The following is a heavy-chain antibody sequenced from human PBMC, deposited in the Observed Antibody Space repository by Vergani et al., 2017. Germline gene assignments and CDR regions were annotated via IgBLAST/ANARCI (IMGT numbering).Heavy chain of an antibody. V-gene: IGHV1-46*03. CDR1: GYTFTSYY. CDR2: INPSGGST. D-gene: IGHD5-18*01. J-gene: IGHJ4*02. CDR3: ASQDTAMGNYFDS. Sequence: QVQLVQSGAEVKKPGASVKVSCKASGYTFTSYYIHWVRQAPGQGLEWMGIINPSGGSTSYAQKFQCRVTMTRDTSTSTVYMELSSLRSEDTAVYYCASQDTAMGNYFDSWGQGTLVTVSS.